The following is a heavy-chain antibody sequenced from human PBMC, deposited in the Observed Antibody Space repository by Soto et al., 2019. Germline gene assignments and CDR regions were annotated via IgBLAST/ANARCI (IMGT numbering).Heavy chain of an antibody. V-gene: IGHV3-48*02. Sequence: EVQLVESGGGLVQPGGSLRLSCVASGFTFSTDSMNWVRQAPGKGLEWVAHISTSGATRYYADSVKGRFTISRDNAKTSLYLHMDSLRNEDTAVYYCARFFGSGFDYWGQGTLVTVPS. D-gene: IGHD6-19*01. J-gene: IGHJ4*02. CDR1: GFTFSTDS. CDR2: ISTSGATR. CDR3: ARFFGSGFDY.